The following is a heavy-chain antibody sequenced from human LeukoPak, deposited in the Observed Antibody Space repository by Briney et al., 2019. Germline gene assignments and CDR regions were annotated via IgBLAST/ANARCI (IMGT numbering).Heavy chain of an antibody. D-gene: IGHD6-13*01. J-gene: IGHJ4*02. CDR3: ARGDSSSWYYFDY. V-gene: IGHV1-2*02. CDR2: INPNNDDT. CDR1: VYTFTRYY. Sequence: ASVTVSYKASVYTFTRYYMHWVRQAPGQGLEWMGWINPNNDDTNYAQKFQGRVTMTRDTSINTAYMELSSLRSDDTAMYYCARGDSSSWYYFDYWGQGTLVTVSS.